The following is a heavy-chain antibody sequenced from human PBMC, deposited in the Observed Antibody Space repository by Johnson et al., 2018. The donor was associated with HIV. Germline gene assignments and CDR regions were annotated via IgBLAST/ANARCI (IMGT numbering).Heavy chain of an antibody. CDR3: AKDIASGYTNGGTLDI. CDR2: FTWDGESS. V-gene: IGHV3-43D*03. J-gene: IGHJ3*02. D-gene: IGHD6-19*01. Sequence: VQLVESGGVVLQPGGSLRLPCDTSRFTFDDYAMHRVRQAPGKGLHWCSLFTWDGESSYHTDSVKRRFLLSRDNSKNSLYLQMNSLRPEDTGLYYCAKDIASGYTNGGTLDIWGQGTMVTVSS. CDR1: RFTFDDYA.